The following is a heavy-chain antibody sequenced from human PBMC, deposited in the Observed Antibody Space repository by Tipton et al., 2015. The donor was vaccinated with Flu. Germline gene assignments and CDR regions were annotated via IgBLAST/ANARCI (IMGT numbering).Heavy chain of an antibody. J-gene: IGHJ4*02. CDR2: IYTSGTT. D-gene: IGHD3-22*01. V-gene: IGHV4-4*07. Sequence: TLSLTCTVSGGSISRSYWNWIRQPAGKGLEWIGRIYTSGTTNYSPSLRSRVTVSVDTSKNQFSLRLSSVTAADTAVYYCASDSVGDYDSSGYYDNWGQGTLVTVS. CDR1: GGSISRSY. CDR3: ASDSVGDYDSSGYYDN.